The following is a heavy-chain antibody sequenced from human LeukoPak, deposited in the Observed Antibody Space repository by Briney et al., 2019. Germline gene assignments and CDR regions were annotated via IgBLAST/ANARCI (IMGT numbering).Heavy chain of an antibody. CDR2: ISSSSSYI. J-gene: IGHJ3*02. Sequence: GGSLRLSCAASGFTFSSYSMNWVRQAPGKGLEWVSSISSSSSYIYYADSVKGRFTISRDNAKNSLYLQMNSLRAEDTAVYYCASFIDTGMGGAFDIWGQGTMVTVSS. CDR3: ASFIDTGMGGAFDI. CDR1: GFTFSSYS. V-gene: IGHV3-21*01. D-gene: IGHD5-18*01.